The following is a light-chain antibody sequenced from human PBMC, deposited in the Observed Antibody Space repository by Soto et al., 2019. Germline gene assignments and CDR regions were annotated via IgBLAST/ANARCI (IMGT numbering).Light chain of an antibody. CDR3: QQYGSSGT. V-gene: IGKV3-20*01. Sequence: EIVLTQSPGTLSLSPVERANLSCRASQSVSNNYLAWYQQKPGQAPRLLIYGASNRATGIPDRFSGSGSGTDFTLTISRLEPEDFAVYYCQQYGSSGTCGQGTKGDIK. CDR1: QSVSNNY. CDR2: GAS. J-gene: IGKJ1*01.